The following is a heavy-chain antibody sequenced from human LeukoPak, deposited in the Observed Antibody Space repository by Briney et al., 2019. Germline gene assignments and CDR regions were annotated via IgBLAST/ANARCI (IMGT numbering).Heavy chain of an antibody. Sequence: SETLSLTCTVSGGSVSSSIYYRGWIRQPPGKGLEWIGSIYYSGSTPYNPSLKSRVTISVDTSKNQFSLKLTSVTAADTAVYYCASRNDILTGYVFDFWGQGTLVTVSS. CDR3: ASRNDILTGYVFDF. J-gene: IGHJ4*02. D-gene: IGHD3-9*01. CDR2: IYYSGST. V-gene: IGHV4-39*01. CDR1: GGSVSSSIYY.